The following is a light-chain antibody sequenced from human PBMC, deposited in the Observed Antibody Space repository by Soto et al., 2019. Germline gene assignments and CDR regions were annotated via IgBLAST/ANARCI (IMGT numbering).Light chain of an antibody. CDR2: EVS. CDR1: SSDVGGYNY. V-gene: IGLV2-14*01. Sequence: QSALTQPASVSGSPRHSITISCTGTSSDVGGYNYVSWYQQHPGKAPQVMIYEVSYRPSGVTNRFSGSKSGNTASLTISGLAAEDEADYYCSSYTVGDTRVFGTGTKLTVL. J-gene: IGLJ1*01. CDR3: SSYTVGDTRV.